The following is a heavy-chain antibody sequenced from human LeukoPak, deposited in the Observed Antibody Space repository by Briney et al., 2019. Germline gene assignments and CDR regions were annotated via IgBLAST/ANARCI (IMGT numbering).Heavy chain of an antibody. CDR2: IKSKNDGETT. J-gene: IGHJ4*02. CDR1: GLTLTNTW. CDR3: VGKFLGY. Sequence: GGSLRLSCAASGLTLTNTWMTWVRQAPGKGLEWVGRIKSKNDGETTDYTAPVKGRFTISRDDSKNTLYLQMNSLKTEDTAVYYCVGKFLGYWGRGALVTVSS. D-gene: IGHD1-26*01. V-gene: IGHV3-15*05.